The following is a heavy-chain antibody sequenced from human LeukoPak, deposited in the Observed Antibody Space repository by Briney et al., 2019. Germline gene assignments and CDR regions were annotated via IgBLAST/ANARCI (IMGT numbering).Heavy chain of an antibody. J-gene: IGHJ4*02. CDR2: IIPIFGTA. V-gene: IGHV1-69*05. CDR3: ARGIAVAAPSDY. D-gene: IGHD6-19*01. Sequence: GASVKVSCKASGGTFSSYAISWVRQAPGQGLEWMGGIIPIFGTANYAQKFQGRVTITTDESTSTAYMELSSLRSEDTAVYYCARGIAVAAPSDYWGQGTLVTVSS. CDR1: GGTFSSYA.